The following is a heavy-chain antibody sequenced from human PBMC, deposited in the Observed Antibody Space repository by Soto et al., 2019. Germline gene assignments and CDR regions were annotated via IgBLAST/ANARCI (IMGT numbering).Heavy chain of an antibody. V-gene: IGHV4-4*03. CDR3: ARHFPPLHSGSHYFDL. J-gene: IGHJ4*02. Sequence: LRKTLSLTCSVSGDSITNNKWWSWVRQPPGKGLEWIGEMHHSGSIHYNAPLKSRATISVDKSRNQFSLQLTSVTAADTAIYYCARHFPPLHSGSHYFDLWGQGTLVTVSS. CDR2: MHHSGSI. D-gene: IGHD3-10*01. CDR1: GDSITNNKW.